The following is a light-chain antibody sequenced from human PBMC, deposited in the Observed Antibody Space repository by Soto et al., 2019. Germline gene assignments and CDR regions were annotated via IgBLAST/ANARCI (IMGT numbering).Light chain of an antibody. CDR3: LSHTTRRIYV. Sequence: QSVLTQPASVSVSPGQSITISCTGTSSDIGGYNYVSWYQQHPGKPPKLIIYNVNNRPSGVSFRFSGSKSANTASLTISGLQTEDEADYYCLSHTTRRIYVFGPGTKVTVL. V-gene: IGLV2-14*03. CDR2: NVN. CDR1: SSDIGGYNY. J-gene: IGLJ1*01.